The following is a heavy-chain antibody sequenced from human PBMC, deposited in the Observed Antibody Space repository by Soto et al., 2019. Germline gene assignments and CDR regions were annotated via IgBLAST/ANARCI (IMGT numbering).Heavy chain of an antibody. CDR2: IYSSGST. J-gene: IGHJ6*02. CDR3: GRLRLSPYYYFGMDV. CDR1: GGSISSYY. V-gene: IGHV4-59*01. Sequence: QVQLQESGPGLVKPSETLSLTCTVSGGSISSYYWGWIRRSPGKGLEWIGYIYSSGSTTYNPSLKSRITMSVDTSKHPFSLNLSSVTAADTAVYYCGRLRLSPYYYFGMDVWGQGTTVTVSS.